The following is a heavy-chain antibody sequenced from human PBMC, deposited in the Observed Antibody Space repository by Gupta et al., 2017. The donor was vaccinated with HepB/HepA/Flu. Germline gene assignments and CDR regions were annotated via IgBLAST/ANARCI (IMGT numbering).Heavy chain of an antibody. D-gene: IGHD2-21*02. CDR1: AFIVSSNF. CDR2: IDSVGDT. Sequence: VQLVESGGSLVQPGGSLRLSCTASAFIVSSNFMSWSRQAPGKGLEWVSLIDSVGDTYNADSVKGRFNSSRDKFKNTLYLKMTSMRAEDTAVYYCAGASCGSDCYWALDAWGQGTLGTVSS. V-gene: IGHV3-66*01. CDR3: AGASCGSDCYWALDA. J-gene: IGHJ1*01.